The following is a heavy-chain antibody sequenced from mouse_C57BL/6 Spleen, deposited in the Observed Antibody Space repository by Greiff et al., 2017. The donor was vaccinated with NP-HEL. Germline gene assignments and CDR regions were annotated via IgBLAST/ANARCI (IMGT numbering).Heavy chain of an antibody. CDR3: SREREYYAMDY. J-gene: IGHJ4*01. V-gene: IGHV1-80*01. CDR2: IYPGDGDT. CDR1: GYAFSRYW. Sequence: QVQLKESGAELVKPGASVKISCKASGYAFSRYWMNWVKQRPGKGLEWIGQIYPGDGDTNYNGKFKGKATLTADKSSSTAYMQLSSLTSEDSAVYFCSREREYYAMDYWGQGTSVTVSS.